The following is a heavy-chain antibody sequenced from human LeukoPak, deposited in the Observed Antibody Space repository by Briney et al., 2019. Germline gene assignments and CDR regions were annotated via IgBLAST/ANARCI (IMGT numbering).Heavy chain of an antibody. Sequence: PGGSLRLSCAASGFTFSDYYMSWIRQAPGKGLEWVSYISSSGSTIYYADSVKGRFTISRDNAKNSLYLQMNSLRAEDTAVYHCASAPDYYDSSGYYPNWFDPWGQGTLVTVSS. CDR1: GFTFSDYY. CDR3: ASAPDYYDSSGYYPNWFDP. CDR2: ISSSGSTI. V-gene: IGHV3-11*01. D-gene: IGHD3-22*01. J-gene: IGHJ5*02.